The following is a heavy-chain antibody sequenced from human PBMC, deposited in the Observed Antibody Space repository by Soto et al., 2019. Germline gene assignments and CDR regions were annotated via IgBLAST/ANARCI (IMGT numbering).Heavy chain of an antibody. Sequence: SVKVSCKASGGTFSSYAISWVRQAPGQGLEWMGGIIPIFGTANYAQKFQGRVTITADKSTSTAYMELSSLRSEDTAVYYCARDLKQLVPSIGYYGMDVWGQGTTVT. D-gene: IGHD6-13*01. V-gene: IGHV1-69*06. CDR2: IIPIFGTA. J-gene: IGHJ6*02. CDR1: GGTFSSYA. CDR3: ARDLKQLVPSIGYYGMDV.